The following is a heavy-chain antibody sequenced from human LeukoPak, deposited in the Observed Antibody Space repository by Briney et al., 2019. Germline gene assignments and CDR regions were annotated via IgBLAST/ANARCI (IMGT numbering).Heavy chain of an antibody. CDR2: IYYSGST. CDR3: ARAYDSSGYFNNYFDY. CDR1: GGSISSYY. Sequence: SETLSLTCTVSGGSISSYYWSWLRQPPGKGLEWIGYIYYSGSTNYNPSLKSRVTISVDTSKNQFSLKLSSVTAADTAVYYCARAYDSSGYFNNYFDYWGQGTLVTVSS. D-gene: IGHD3-22*01. V-gene: IGHV4-59*01. J-gene: IGHJ4*02.